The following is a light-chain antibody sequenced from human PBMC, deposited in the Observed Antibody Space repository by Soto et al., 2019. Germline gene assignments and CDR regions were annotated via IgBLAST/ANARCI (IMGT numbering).Light chain of an antibody. CDR3: QQYGGSPQT. V-gene: IGKV3-20*01. CDR2: GAS. CDR1: QSVSNY. Sequence: EIVLTQSPGTLSLSPGERATLSCRARQSVSNYLAWYQQKPGQAPRLLIYGASSRATGIPDRFGGSGSGTDFTLTISRLEPEDFAVYYCQQYGGSPQTFGQGTKVEIK. J-gene: IGKJ1*01.